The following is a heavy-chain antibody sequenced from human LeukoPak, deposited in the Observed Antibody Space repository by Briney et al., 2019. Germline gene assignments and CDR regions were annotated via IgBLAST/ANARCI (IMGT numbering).Heavy chain of an antibody. V-gene: IGHV1-18*01. D-gene: IGHD1-7*01. Sequence: GASVKVSCKASGYSFTSYGISWVRQAPGQGLEWMGWISVYNGDVKYAQKFQGRVTMTTDTSTSTAYMELRSLRSDDTAMYCCARDWNYSVDYWGQGTLVTVSS. CDR1: GYSFTSYG. J-gene: IGHJ4*02. CDR3: ARDWNYSVDY. CDR2: ISVYNGDV.